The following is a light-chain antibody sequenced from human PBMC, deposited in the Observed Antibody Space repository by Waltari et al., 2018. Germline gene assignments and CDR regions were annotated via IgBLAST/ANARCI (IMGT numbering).Light chain of an antibody. CDR1: SSDVGGYNY. Sequence: QSALTQPASVSGSPGQSITISCTGTSSDVGGYNYVSWYQQYPGKAPKLDIYDVSTRPSGASDRFSGSKSGNTASLIISGLQAEDEADYYCSSYTASRHYVFGTGTKVTVL. J-gene: IGLJ1*01. CDR2: DVS. CDR3: SSYTASRHYV. V-gene: IGLV2-14*03.